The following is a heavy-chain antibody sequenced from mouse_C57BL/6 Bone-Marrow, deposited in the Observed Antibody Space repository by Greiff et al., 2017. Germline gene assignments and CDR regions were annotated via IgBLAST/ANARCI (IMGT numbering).Heavy chain of an antibody. CDR2: IRSKSNNYAT. Sequence: EVQLVESGGGLVQPKGSLKLSCAASGFSFNTYAMNWVRPAPGKGLEWVARIRSKSNNYATYYADSVKDRFTISRDDSESMLYLQMNTLKTEDTAMYYCVRQNYCGKYDWYYDVWGTGTTGTVSS. J-gene: IGHJ1*03. CDR1: GFSFNTYA. V-gene: IGHV10-1*01. CDR3: VRQNYCGKYDWYYDV. D-gene: IGHD2-1*01.